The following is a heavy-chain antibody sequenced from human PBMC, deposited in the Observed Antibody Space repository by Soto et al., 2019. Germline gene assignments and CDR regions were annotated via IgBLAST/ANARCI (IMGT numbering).Heavy chain of an antibody. J-gene: IGHJ4*02. CDR1: GFTFSSYS. D-gene: IGHD5-18*01. V-gene: IGHV3-21*01. CDR3: ARESRSYGFYFDY. CDR2: ISSSSSYI. Sequence: GGSLRLSCAASGFTFSSYSMNWVRQAPGKGLEWVSSISSSSSYIYYADSVKGRFTISRDNAKNSLYLQMNSLRAEDTAVYYCARESRSYGFYFDYWGQGTLVTVSS.